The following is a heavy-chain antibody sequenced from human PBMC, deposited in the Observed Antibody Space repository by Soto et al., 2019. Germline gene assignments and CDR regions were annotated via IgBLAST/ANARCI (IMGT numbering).Heavy chain of an antibody. V-gene: IGHV4-34*01. Sequence: SETLSLTCAVYGGSFSGYYWSWIRQPPGKGLEWIGEINHSGSTNYNPSLKSRVTISVDTSKNQFSLKLSSVTAADTAVYYCAGSAVYSGYDVGDLDYWGQGTLVTVSS. CDR3: AGSAVYSGYDVGDLDY. D-gene: IGHD5-12*01. CDR2: INHSGST. CDR1: GGSFSGYY. J-gene: IGHJ4*02.